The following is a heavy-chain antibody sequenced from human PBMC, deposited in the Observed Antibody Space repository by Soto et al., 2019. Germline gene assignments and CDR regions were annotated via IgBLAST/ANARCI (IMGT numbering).Heavy chain of an antibody. CDR2: IWFDGSNQ. CDR3: ASQVGSTRCHFDR. V-gene: IGHV3-33*01. D-gene: IGHD1-26*01. Sequence: QVQLVESGGGVVQPGRSLRLSCAASGFTFSSHGMHWVRQAPGKGLEWVAVIWFDGSNQYYADFVKGRFTISRDNSKNTMYLQMNSLRAEDTAVYYCASQVGSTRCHFDRWGQGTLVTVSS. CDR1: GFTFSSHG. J-gene: IGHJ4*02.